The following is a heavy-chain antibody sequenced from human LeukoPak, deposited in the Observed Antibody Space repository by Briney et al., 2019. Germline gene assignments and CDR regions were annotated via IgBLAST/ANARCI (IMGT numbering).Heavy chain of an antibody. V-gene: IGHV3-11*01. CDR2: ISSSGSTI. J-gene: IGHJ3*02. CDR1: GFTLSGYY. D-gene: IGHD5-12*01. Sequence: GGSLRLSCAASGFTLSGYYMSWIRQAPGKGLEWVSYISSSGSTIYYADSVKGRFTISRDNAKNSLYLQMNSLRAEDTAVYYCARGLRGYGRRDAFDIWGQGTMVTVSS. CDR3: ARGLRGYGRRDAFDI.